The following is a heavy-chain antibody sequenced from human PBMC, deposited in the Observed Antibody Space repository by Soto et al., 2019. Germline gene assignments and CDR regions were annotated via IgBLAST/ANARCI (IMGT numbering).Heavy chain of an antibody. D-gene: IGHD1-26*01. CDR1: GFTFSSYA. CDR3: AREDLVGATSYNWFDP. Sequence: SLRLSCAASGFTFSSYAMHWVRQAPGKGLEWVAVISYDGSNKYYADSVKGRFTISRDNSKNTLYLQMNSLRAEDTAVYYCAREDLVGATSYNWFDPWGQGTLVTVSS. J-gene: IGHJ5*02. CDR2: ISYDGSNK. V-gene: IGHV3-30-3*01.